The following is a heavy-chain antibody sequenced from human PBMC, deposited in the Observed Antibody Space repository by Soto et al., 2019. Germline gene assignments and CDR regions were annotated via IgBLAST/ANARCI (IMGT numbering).Heavy chain of an antibody. D-gene: IGHD4-17*01. CDR2: ISYDGSNK. CDR1: GFTFSSYG. Sequence: QVQLVESGGGVVQPGRSLRLSCAASGFTFSSYGMHWVRQAPGKGLEWVAVISYDGSNKYYADSVKGRFTISRDNSKNTLYLQMNSLRAEDTAVYYCAKDLRDFHDYGDYTVYWGQGTLVTVSS. CDR3: AKDLRDFHDYGDYTVY. V-gene: IGHV3-30*18. J-gene: IGHJ4*02.